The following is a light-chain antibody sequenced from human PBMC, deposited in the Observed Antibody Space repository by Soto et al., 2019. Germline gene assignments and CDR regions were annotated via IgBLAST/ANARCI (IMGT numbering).Light chain of an antibody. CDR3: QHCGESPNT. V-gene: IGKV3-20*01. CDR1: QKISSSY. J-gene: IGKJ5*01. CDR2: HAS. Sequence: EIVLTQSPGTLSLSPGESATLSCRASQKISSSYLAWYQQKPAQAPRLLIYHASSRATGIPDRFSGSGSGTDFTITIRRLAHEVFAIYYCQHCGESPNTFGQGTRLEIK.